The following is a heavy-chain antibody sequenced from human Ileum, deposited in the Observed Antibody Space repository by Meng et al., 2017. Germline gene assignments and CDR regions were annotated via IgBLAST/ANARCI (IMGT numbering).Heavy chain of an antibody. J-gene: IGHJ4*02. CDR1: GFTFSNYW. V-gene: IGHV3-74*01. Sequence: EVHLVESGGDLIQPGGSLRLSCAASGFTFSNYWMHWVRQAPGKGLVWVSRINKDGSATAYADSVKGRFTISRDNAKNTLYLQMNSLRVEDTAVYYCARDSEAVGATIDYWGQGTLVTVSS. CDR2: INKDGSAT. CDR3: ARDSEAVGATIDY. D-gene: IGHD1-26*01.